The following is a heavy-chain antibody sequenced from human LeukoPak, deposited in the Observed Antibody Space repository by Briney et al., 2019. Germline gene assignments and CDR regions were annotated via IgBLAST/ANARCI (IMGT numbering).Heavy chain of an antibody. V-gene: IGHV3-23*01. CDR3: AKGRNGYNPAKIDY. Sequence: GGSLRLSCAASGFTFSIYEMNWVRQAPGRGLEWVSAISGRGGSTYYADSVKGRFTSSRDNSKNTLYMQMNRLRAEDTDVYYCAKGRNGYNPAKIDYWGQGTLVTVSS. J-gene: IGHJ4*02. CDR2: ISGRGGST. D-gene: IGHD5-24*01. CDR1: GFTFSIYE.